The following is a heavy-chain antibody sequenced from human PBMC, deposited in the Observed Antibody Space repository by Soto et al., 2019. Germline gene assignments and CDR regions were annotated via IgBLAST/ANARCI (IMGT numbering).Heavy chain of an antibody. CDR2: ISWNSGSI. J-gene: IGHJ4*02. Sequence: GGSLRLSCAASGFTFDDYAMHWVRQAPGKGLEWVSGISWNSGSIGYADSVKGRFTISRDNAKNSLYLQMNSLRAEDTALYYCAKDKRRWATTTGGFDYWGQGTLVTVSS. D-gene: IGHD5-12*01. CDR3: AKDKRRWATTTGGFDY. CDR1: GFTFDDYA. V-gene: IGHV3-9*01.